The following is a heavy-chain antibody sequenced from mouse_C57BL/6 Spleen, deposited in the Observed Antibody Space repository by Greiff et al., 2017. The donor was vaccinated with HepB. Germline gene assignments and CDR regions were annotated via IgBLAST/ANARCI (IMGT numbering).Heavy chain of an antibody. CDR3: TRSSYGNY. CDR1: GYTFTDYE. V-gene: IGHV1-15*01. D-gene: IGHD1-1*01. Sequence: VKLQQSGAELVRPGASVTLSCKASGYTFTDYEMHWVKQTPVHGLEWIGAIDPETGGTAYHQKFKGKAILTADKSSSTAYMELRSVTSEDSAVYYCTRSSYGNYWGQGTTLTVSS. J-gene: IGHJ2*01. CDR2: IDPETGGT.